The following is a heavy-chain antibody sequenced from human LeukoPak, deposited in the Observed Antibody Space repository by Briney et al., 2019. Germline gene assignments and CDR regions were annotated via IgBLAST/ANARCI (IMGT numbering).Heavy chain of an antibody. Sequence: ASVKVSCKASGYTFTSYGISGVRQAPGQGLEWMRWISAYNGNTNYAQKLQGRVPMTTETSTSTAYMELRSLRSDDTGVYYCARDHRSGWDCFDYWGQGTLVTVSS. D-gene: IGHD6-19*01. CDR1: GYTFTSYG. J-gene: IGHJ4*02. CDR3: ARDHRSGWDCFDY. CDR2: ISAYNGNT. V-gene: IGHV1-18*04.